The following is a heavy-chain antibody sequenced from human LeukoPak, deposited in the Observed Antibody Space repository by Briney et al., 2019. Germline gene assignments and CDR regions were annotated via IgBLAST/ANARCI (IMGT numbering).Heavy chain of an antibody. J-gene: IGHJ4*02. CDR1: GFTFSDFT. D-gene: IGHD5-18*01. CDR3: AKDQLQLWSWIDY. CDR2: ISCSSSSYI. V-gene: IGHV3-21*04. Sequence: GGSLRLSCAASGFTFSDFTMNWVRQAPGKGLEWVSCISCSSSSYIYYSDSVRGRFTISRDNAKNSLYLQMNSLRAEDTAVYYCAKDQLQLWSWIDYWGQGTLVTVSS.